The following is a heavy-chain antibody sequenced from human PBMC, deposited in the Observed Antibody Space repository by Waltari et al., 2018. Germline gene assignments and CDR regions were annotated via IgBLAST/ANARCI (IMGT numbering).Heavy chain of an antibody. J-gene: IGHJ4*02. CDR2: IYYSGST. CDR3: ARDYYDSSGLGY. V-gene: IGHV4-39*07. Sequence: QLQLQESGPGLVKPSETLSLTCTVSGGSISSSSYYWGWIRQPPGKGLEWIGSIYYSGSTYYNPALKSRVTISVDTSKNQFSLKLSSVTAADTAVYYCARDYYDSSGLGYWGQGTLVTVSS. D-gene: IGHD3-22*01. CDR1: GGSISSSSYY.